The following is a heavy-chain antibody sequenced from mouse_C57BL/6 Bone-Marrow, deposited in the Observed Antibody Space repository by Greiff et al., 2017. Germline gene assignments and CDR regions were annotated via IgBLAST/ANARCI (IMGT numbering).Heavy chain of an antibody. CDR1: GFTFSSYA. CDR3: AREGYSFWFAY. D-gene: IGHD2-12*01. J-gene: IGHJ3*01. V-gene: IGHV5-4*01. CDR2: ISDGGSYT. Sequence: EVQLQESGGGLVKPGGSLKLSCAASGFTFSSYAMSWVRQTPEKRLEWVATISDGGSYTYYPDNVKGRFTISRDNAKNNLYLQMSHLKSEDTAMYYCAREGYSFWFAYWGQGTLVTVSA.